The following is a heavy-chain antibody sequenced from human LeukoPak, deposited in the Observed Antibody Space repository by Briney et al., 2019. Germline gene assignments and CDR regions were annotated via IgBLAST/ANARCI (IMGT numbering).Heavy chain of an antibody. D-gene: IGHD3-10*01. V-gene: IGHV4-59*08. CDR1: GSSISSYC. Sequence: SATPSLICTVSGSSISSYCGCWMRQPAGRGLEWIGYIYYSGSTNYNPSLKSRVTISVDTSKNQFSLKLTSVTAADTAVYYCARQTYYYGSGSYGYYFDYWGQGTLVTVSS. J-gene: IGHJ4*02. CDR2: IYYSGST. CDR3: ARQTYYYGSGSYGYYFDY.